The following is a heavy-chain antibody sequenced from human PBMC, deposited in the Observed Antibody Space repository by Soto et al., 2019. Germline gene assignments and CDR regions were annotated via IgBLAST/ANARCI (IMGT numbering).Heavy chain of an antibody. CDR1: GFTFRNYA. J-gene: IGHJ6*02. V-gene: IGHV3-30-3*01. CDR3: ARPWGQLSTYYYGMDT. CDR2: ISYDGDNK. D-gene: IGHD3-16*01. Sequence: GGSLRLPCAASGFTFRNYAMHWVRQAPGKGLEWVATISYDGDNKYYTDSVKGPFTISRDNSKNTLYLQMNSLRPEDTAVYYCARPWGQLSTYYYGMDTWGQGTTVTVSS.